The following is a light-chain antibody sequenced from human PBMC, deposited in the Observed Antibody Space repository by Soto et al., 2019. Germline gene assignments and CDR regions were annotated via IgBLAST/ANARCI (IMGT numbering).Light chain of an antibody. J-gene: IGKJ2*01. CDR2: GAS. V-gene: IGKV3-15*01. CDR3: QQYDYWYT. CDR1: QSVSTN. Sequence: EIVMTQSPATLSVSPGERATLSCRASQSVSTNVGWYPQRPGQAPRLLIYGASTRATGIPARFSGSGSGTEFTLTISSLQSEDFALYYCQQYDYWYTFGQGTKLEIK.